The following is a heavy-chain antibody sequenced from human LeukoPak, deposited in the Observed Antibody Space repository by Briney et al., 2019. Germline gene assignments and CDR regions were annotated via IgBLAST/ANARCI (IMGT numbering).Heavy chain of an antibody. CDR1: GYTFTSYY. J-gene: IGHJ3*02. CDR3: ARVGCSSTSCHPRAFDI. Sequence: GASVKVSCKASGYTFTSYYMHWVRQAPGQGLEWMGIINPSGGSTSHAQKFQGRVTMTRDTSTSTVYMELSSLRSEDTAVYYCARVGCSSTSCHPRAFDIWGQGTMVTVSS. V-gene: IGHV1-46*01. CDR2: INPSGGST. D-gene: IGHD2-2*01.